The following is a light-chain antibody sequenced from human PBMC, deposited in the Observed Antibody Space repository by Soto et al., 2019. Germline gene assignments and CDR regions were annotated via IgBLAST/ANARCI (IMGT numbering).Light chain of an antibody. V-gene: IGKV1-5*01. CDR2: DAS. Sequence: DIQMTQFPSTLSASVGDRVTITCRASQTTNTWLAWYQQKPGTAPKLLIYDASSLEGGVPSRFSASGAGTEFTLTISSLQPDDLATYYCQQYISELYTFGQGTRVDIK. CDR1: QTTNTW. CDR3: QQYISELYT. J-gene: IGKJ2*01.